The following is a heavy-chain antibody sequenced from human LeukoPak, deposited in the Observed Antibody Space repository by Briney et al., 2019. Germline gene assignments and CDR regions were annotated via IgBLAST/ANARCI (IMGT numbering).Heavy chain of an antibody. CDR1: GGTFSSYA. CDR3: ATRNNYQTEEGRYFDY. CDR2: IIPILGIA. D-gene: IGHD4-11*01. J-gene: IGHJ4*02. V-gene: IGHV1-69*04. Sequence: SVKVSCKASGGTFSSYAISWVRQAPGQGLEWMGRIIPILGIANYAQKFQGRVTITADKSTSTAYMELSSLRSEDTAVYYCATRNNYQTEEGRYFDYWGQGTLVTVSS.